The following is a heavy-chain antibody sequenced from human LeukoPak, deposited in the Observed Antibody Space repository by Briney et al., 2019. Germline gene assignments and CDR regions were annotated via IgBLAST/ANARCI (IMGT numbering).Heavy chain of an antibody. CDR3: GRGRGYNWFDL. V-gene: IGHV1-2*02. Sequence: ASVRVSCEASGYSLTGHHVHWVRQAPGQGPEWMGWVYPTNGATSPAPTFQGRVTMTTDTSIRTAYMELSRLTSDDTAVYYCGRGRGYNWFDLWGQGTLVSVSS. D-gene: IGHD5-12*01. CDR1: GYSLTGHH. CDR2: VYPTNGAT. J-gene: IGHJ5*02.